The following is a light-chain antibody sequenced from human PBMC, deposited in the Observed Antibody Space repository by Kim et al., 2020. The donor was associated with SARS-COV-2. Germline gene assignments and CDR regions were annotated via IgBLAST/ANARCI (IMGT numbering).Light chain of an antibody. CDR1: QSISSN. Sequence: SRGESATLPCRASQSISSNLAWGQQKPGQAPRLLIYGASTRATGTPARFSGSGSGTEFTLTISSLQSEDFAVYYCQQYNNWPLTFGGGTKLEI. CDR3: QQYNNWPLT. J-gene: IGKJ4*01. V-gene: IGKV3-15*01. CDR2: GAS.